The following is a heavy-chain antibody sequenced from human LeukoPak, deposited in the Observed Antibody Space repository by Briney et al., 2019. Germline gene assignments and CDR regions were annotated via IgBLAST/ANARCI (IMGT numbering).Heavy chain of an antibody. J-gene: IGHJ4*01. CDR2: ISGDAGST. V-gene: IGHV3-43*02. CDR1: GFTFDDYA. D-gene: IGHD5-24*01. CDR3: AKDIYRGLDMATRPDY. Sequence: PGGSLRLSCAASGFTFDDYAMHWVRQAPGKGLEWVSLISGDAGSTYYADSVKGRFTISRDDSKNSLYLQMNSLRTEDTAFYYCAKDIYRGLDMATRPDYWGHGTLVTVSS.